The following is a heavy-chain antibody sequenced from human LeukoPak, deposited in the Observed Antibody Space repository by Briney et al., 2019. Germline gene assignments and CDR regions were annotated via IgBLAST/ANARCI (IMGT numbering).Heavy chain of an antibody. J-gene: IGHJ4*02. V-gene: IGHV1-18*01. D-gene: IGHD2-15*01. CDR3: ARPAVVAANFDF. CDR1: GYTFSTYG. CDR2: ISTKNGNT. Sequence: ASVKVSCKASGYTFSTYGITWVRQAPGQGLEWMGWISTKNGNTNYAQKFQDRVTLTTDISTSTAYMELRGLRSDDTAVYYCARPAVVAANFDFWGQGTLVTVSS.